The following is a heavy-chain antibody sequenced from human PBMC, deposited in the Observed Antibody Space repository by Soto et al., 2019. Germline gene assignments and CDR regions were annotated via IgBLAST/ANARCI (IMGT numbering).Heavy chain of an antibody. Sequence: PGGSLRLSCAASGFTFSDYYMSWIRQAPGKGLEWVSYISSSGSTIYYADSVKGRFTISRDNAKNSLYLQMNSLRAEDTAVYYCARDSRDIVGVPARHHYYYYLHVRGKGTTVTGSS. CDR2: ISSSGSTI. J-gene: IGHJ6*03. D-gene: IGHD2-2*01. CDR1: GFTFSDYY. V-gene: IGHV3-11*01. CDR3: ARDSRDIVGVPARHHYYYYLHV.